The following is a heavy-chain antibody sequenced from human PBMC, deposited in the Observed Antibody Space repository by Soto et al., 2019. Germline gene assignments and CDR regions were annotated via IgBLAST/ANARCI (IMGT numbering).Heavy chain of an antibody. Sequence: QVQLVESGGGVVQPGRTLRLSCAASGFTFSSYAMHWVRQAPGKGLEWVAVISYDGSNKYYADSVKGRFTISRDNSKNTLYLQMNSLRAEDTAVYYCARDANDIVVVVAANMGGMDVWGQGTTVTVSS. V-gene: IGHV3-30-3*01. CDR3: ARDANDIVVVVAANMGGMDV. J-gene: IGHJ6*02. D-gene: IGHD2-15*01. CDR2: ISYDGSNK. CDR1: GFTFSSYA.